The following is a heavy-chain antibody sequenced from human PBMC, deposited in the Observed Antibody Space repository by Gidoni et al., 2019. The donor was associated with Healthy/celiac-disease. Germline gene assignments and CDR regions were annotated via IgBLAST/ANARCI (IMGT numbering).Heavy chain of an antibody. CDR2: IYYSGST. CDR1: GGSLSSSSYY. CDR3: ARRQRRSGSYNY. Sequence: QLPLQESGQVLVKPSETLSLTCTVSGGSLSSSSYYWGWIRQPPGKGLEWIGSIYYSGSTYYNPSLKSRVTRSVDTSKNQFSLKLSSVTAADTAVYYCARRQRRSGSYNYWGQGTLVTVSS. J-gene: IGHJ4*02. D-gene: IGHD1-26*01. V-gene: IGHV4-39*01.